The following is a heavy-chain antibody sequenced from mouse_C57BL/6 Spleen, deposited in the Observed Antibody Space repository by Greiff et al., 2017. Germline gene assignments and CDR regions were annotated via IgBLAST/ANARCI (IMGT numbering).Heavy chain of an antibody. CDR1: GFTFSDYY. J-gene: IGHJ3*01. Sequence: EVQRVESEGGLVQPGSSMKLSCTASGFTFSDYYMAWVRQVPEKGLEWVANINYDGSSTYYLDSLKSRFIISRDNAKNILYLQMSSLKSEDTATYYCAREGEYGYDTWFAYWGQGTLVTVAA. V-gene: IGHV5-16*01. CDR2: INYDGSST. D-gene: IGHD2-2*01. CDR3: AREGEYGYDTWFAY.